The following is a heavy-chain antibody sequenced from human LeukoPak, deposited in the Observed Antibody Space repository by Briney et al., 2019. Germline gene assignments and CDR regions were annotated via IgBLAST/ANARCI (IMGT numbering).Heavy chain of an antibody. V-gene: IGHV1-18*01. CDR1: GYTFTIYG. CDR2: ISAYNGNT. J-gene: IGHJ2*01. CDR3: ARALTTDEVAPYWYFDL. D-gene: IGHD2/OR15-2a*01. Sequence: VASVTVSCTSSGYTFTIYGIRWVRQAPAPGRGRVGWISAYNGNTNYAHTLQGRVTMTTDTSTSTAYMELRSLRSDDTAVYYCARALTTDEVAPYWYFDLWGRGTLVTVSS.